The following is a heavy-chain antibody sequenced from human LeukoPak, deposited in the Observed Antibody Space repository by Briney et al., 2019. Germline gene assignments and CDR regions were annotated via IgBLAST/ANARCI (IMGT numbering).Heavy chain of an antibody. V-gene: IGHV1-69*05. CDR1: GGTFNSHV. Sequence: GASVKVSCKASGGTFNSHVISWLRQAPGQGLEWMGGIIPVFGTASYAEKFQGRVTITTDESTTTAYMEMSSLTSEDTAVYYCARRYYYGSESYWHTKWFDPWGQGTLVTVSS. CDR3: ARRYYYGSESYWHTKWFDP. CDR2: IIPVFGTA. D-gene: IGHD3-10*01. J-gene: IGHJ5*02.